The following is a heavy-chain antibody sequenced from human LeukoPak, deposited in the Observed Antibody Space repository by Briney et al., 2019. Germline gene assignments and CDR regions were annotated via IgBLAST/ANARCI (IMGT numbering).Heavy chain of an antibody. CDR1: GFTFSSYA. CDR2: ISYDGSNK. Sequence: GGSLRLSCAASGFTFSSYAMHWVRQAPGEGLEWVAVISYDGSNKYYADSVKGRFTISRDNSKNTLYLQMNSLRAEDTAVYYCAREDSGYSYGYSYFDYWGQGTLVTVSS. CDR3: AREDSGYSYGYSYFDY. J-gene: IGHJ4*02. V-gene: IGHV3-30*04. D-gene: IGHD5-18*01.